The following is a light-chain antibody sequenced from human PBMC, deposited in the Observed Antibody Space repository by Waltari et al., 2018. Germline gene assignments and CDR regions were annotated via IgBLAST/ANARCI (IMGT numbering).Light chain of an antibody. V-gene: IGLV3-27*01. CDR1: LLSTKY. CDR3: YSATDNNLRV. CDR2: KDS. Sequence: SYELTQPSSVSVSPGQTARITCSGDLLSTKYARWFKQRPGQAPWLVIYKDSERPAGVPGRFSGSSSGTTVILTISGAQVEDEADYYCYSATDNNLRVFGGGTKLTVL. J-gene: IGLJ3*02.